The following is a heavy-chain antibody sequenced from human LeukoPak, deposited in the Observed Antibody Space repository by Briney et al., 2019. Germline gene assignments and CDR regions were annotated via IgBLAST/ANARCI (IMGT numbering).Heavy chain of an antibody. D-gene: IGHD3-10*01. CDR3: ARRRRDRGVIRSRGNWFDR. Sequence: PSETLSLTCVGYGGSFSCYYWSWIRQPPGKGLDWIGEINRSGSTNYNPSLKSRVTISVDTSKNQFSLKLSSVTAADTAVYYCARRRRDRGVIRSRGNWFDRWGQGTLVTVSS. J-gene: IGHJ5*02. V-gene: IGHV4-34*01. CDR2: INRSGST. CDR1: GGSFSCYY.